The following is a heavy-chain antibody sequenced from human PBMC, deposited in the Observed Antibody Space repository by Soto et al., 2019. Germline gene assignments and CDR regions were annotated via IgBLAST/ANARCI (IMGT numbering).Heavy chain of an antibody. CDR1: GGSFSGYY. V-gene: IGHV4-34*01. CDR3: ARARYQLPYYYYYGMDV. D-gene: IGHD2-2*01. Sequence: QVQLQQWGAGLLKPSETLSLTCAVYGGSFSGYYWSWIRQPPGKGLEWIGEINHSGSTNYNPSLKHRVTISVDTSKNQFSLKLSSVTAADTAVYYCARARYQLPYYYYYGMDVWGQGTTVTVSS. J-gene: IGHJ6*02. CDR2: INHSGST.